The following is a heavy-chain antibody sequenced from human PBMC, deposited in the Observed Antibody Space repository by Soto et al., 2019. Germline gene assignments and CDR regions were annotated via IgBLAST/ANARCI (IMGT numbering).Heavy chain of an antibody. CDR2: IYYSGST. Sequence: SETLSLTCTVSGGSISSYYWSWIRQPPGKGLDWIGYIYYSGSTNYNPSLKSRVTISVDTSKNQFSLKLSSVTAADTAVYYCASLLYYDILTGYFHTGPFDYWGQGTLVTVSS. J-gene: IGHJ4*02. D-gene: IGHD3-9*01. V-gene: IGHV4-59*01. CDR3: ASLLYYDILTGYFHTGPFDY. CDR1: GGSISSYY.